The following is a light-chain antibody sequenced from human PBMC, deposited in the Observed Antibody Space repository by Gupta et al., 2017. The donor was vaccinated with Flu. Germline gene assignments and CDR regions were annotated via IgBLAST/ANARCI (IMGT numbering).Light chain of an antibody. CDR1: ESRVQSNGNTH. CDR2: KGS. J-gene: IGKJ2*01. CDR3: RQGTGWPYA. V-gene: IGKV2-30*02. Sequence: NPGTPASISLRARESRVQSNGNTHLNWFQQRPGQSPRRLIYKGSNRDSGVPDRFSGSGSGTDFTLRISRVEADDVGVYYCRQGTGWPYAFGQGTKLEI.